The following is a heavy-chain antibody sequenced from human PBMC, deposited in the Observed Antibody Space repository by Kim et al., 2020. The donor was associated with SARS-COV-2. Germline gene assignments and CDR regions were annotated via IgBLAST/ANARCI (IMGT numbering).Heavy chain of an antibody. CDR2: IYYSGST. D-gene: IGHD3-16*02. J-gene: IGHJ4*02. Sequence: SETLSLTCTVSGGSISSYYWSWIRQPPGKGLEWIGYIYYSGSTNYNPSLKSRVTISVDTSKNQFSLKLSSVTAADTAVYYCARHFPRRYGQVVEVSCDLWGQGTVLTVS. CDR1: GGSISSYY. CDR3: ARHFPRRYGQVVEVSCDL. V-gene: IGHV4-59*08.